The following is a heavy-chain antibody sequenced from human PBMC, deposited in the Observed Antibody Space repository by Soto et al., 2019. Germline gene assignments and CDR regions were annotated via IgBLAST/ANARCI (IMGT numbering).Heavy chain of an antibody. D-gene: IGHD3-22*01. J-gene: IGHJ4*02. V-gene: IGHV4-59*01. CDR2: VYYSGST. CDR3: ASNFGDYYDSSGYYRLDY. Sequence: SETLSLTCTVSGGSISSYYWSWIRQPPGKGLEWIGYVYYSGSTNYNPSLKSRVTISVDTSKNQFSLKLSSVTAADTAVYYCASNFGDYYDSSGYYRLDYWGQGTLVTVSS. CDR1: GGSISSYY.